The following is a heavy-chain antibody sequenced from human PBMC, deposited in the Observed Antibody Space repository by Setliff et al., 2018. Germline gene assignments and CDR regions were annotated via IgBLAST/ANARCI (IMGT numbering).Heavy chain of an antibody. V-gene: IGHV4-38-2*01. CDR1: DYSITNNYY. Sequence: SETLSLTCAVSDYSITNNYYWGWIRQAPGKGLEWIGTAHQSGTTFYNPSLRGRVTMPVDTSKSQFSLKLNSVTATDTAVYYCARQPTGTYQWTFDSWGQGTLVTVSS. J-gene: IGHJ4*02. CDR2: AHQSGTT. D-gene: IGHD1-26*01. CDR3: ARQPTGTYQWTFDS.